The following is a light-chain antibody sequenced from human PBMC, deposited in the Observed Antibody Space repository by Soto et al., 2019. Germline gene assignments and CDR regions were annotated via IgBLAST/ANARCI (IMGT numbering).Light chain of an antibody. Sequence: EIVMTQSPATLSVSPGESATLSCRASQSISSELAWYQQKPGQPPRLLIYGASTRATGVPARFTGSGSGSDVTLTSSGLQSEDFAVYYCQQGHNWPLTFGQGTRLEI. CDR2: GAS. CDR1: QSISSE. J-gene: IGKJ2*01. V-gene: IGKV3-15*01. CDR3: QQGHNWPLT.